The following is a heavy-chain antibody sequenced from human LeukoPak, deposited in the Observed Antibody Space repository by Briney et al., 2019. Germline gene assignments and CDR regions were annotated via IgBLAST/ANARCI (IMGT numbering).Heavy chain of an antibody. Sequence: GGSLRLSCAASGFTFSSYSMNWVRQAPGKGLEWVSSISSSSSYIYYADSVKGRFTISRDNAKNSLYLQMNSLRAEDTAVYYCASRVVYYCDSSGSLDDYWGQGTLVTVSS. V-gene: IGHV3-21*01. CDR2: ISSSSSYI. CDR3: ASRVVYYCDSSGSLDDY. J-gene: IGHJ4*02. CDR1: GFTFSSYS. D-gene: IGHD3-22*01.